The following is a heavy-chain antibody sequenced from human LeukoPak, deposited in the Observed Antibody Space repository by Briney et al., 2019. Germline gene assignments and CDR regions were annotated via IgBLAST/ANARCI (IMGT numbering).Heavy chain of an antibody. Sequence: ASVKVSFTASGYTFTGYYMHWVRQAPGQGLEWMGWINPNSGGTNYAQKFQGRVTMTRDTSINTAYMELSRLRSDDTAVYYCARSFVVVPAAIPHWFDPWGQGTLVTVSS. V-gene: IGHV1-2*02. CDR1: GYTFTGYY. CDR2: INPNSGGT. D-gene: IGHD2-2*01. J-gene: IGHJ5*02. CDR3: ARSFVVVPAAIPHWFDP.